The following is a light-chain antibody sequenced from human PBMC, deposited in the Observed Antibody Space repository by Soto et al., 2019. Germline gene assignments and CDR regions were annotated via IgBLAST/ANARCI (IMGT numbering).Light chain of an antibody. J-gene: IGKJ1*01. Sequence: EVVMTQSPATLSVSPGERVTLSCRASQSVGSKLAWYQQKRCQAPMLLIYDASTRATDIPARFSGSGSGTEFTTTISSMQTEDIVVYSCKQYGTWPPRFGQGTKVE. CDR2: DAS. CDR3: KQYGTWPPR. V-gene: IGKV3-15*01. CDR1: QSVGSK.